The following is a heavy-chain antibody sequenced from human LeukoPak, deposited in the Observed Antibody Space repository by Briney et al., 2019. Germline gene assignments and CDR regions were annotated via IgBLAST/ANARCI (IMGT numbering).Heavy chain of an antibody. CDR3: AREGGYSYGDAPLHFDN. J-gene: IGHJ4*02. CDR1: GGSFSSGSYY. D-gene: IGHD5-18*01. Sequence: SETLSLTCTVSGGSFSSGSYYWSWIRQPAGKGLEWIGRIETSGSTNYNPSLKSRVTISVDTSKSQFSLKVSSVTAADTAVYHCAREGGYSYGDAPLHFDNWGQGTLVTVSS. CDR2: IETSGST. V-gene: IGHV4-61*02.